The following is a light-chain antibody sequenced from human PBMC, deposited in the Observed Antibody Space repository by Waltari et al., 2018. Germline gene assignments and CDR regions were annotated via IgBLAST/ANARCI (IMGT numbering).Light chain of an antibody. J-gene: IGKJ1*01. CDR2: AAS. V-gene: IGKV1-39*01. CDR1: QTISRY. CDR3: QESYSFTRT. Sequence: DIQMTQSPSSLSASVGDRVTLTCRASQTISRYLNWYQQKPGKAPNLLIYAASSLQSGVPSRFSGSGSGRDVTLIITSLQPEDFATYYCQESYSFTRTFGQGTKVEIK.